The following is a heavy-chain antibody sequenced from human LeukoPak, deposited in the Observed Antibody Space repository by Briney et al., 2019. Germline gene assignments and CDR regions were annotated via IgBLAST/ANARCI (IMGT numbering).Heavy chain of an antibody. Sequence: GGSLRLSCAASGFTFSSYSMNWVRQAPGKGLEWISYISASGTLTHYADFVEGRFTVSRDNSKNTLYLQMNSLRAEDTAVYYCALYGPLGLFDYWGQGTLVTVSS. CDR3: ALYGPLGLFDY. J-gene: IGHJ4*02. V-gene: IGHV3-48*01. CDR1: GFTFSSYS. CDR2: ISASGTLT. D-gene: IGHD4-17*01.